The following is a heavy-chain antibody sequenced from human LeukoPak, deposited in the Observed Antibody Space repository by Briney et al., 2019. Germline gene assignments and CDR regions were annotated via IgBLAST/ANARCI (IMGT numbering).Heavy chain of an antibody. Sequence: ASVKVSCKASGGTFSSYAISWVRQAPGQGLEWMGRIIPILGIANYAQKFQGRVTITADKSTSTAYMELSSLRSEDTAVYHCARGGPWIAVSTNNFDYWGQGTLVTVSS. D-gene: IGHD6-19*01. CDR2: IIPILGIA. CDR3: ARGGPWIAVSTNNFDY. CDR1: GGTFSSYA. J-gene: IGHJ4*02. V-gene: IGHV1-69*04.